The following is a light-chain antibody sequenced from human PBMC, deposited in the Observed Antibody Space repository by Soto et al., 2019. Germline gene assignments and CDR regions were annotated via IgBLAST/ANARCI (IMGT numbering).Light chain of an antibody. CDR1: QSVSYN. J-gene: IGKJ4*01. Sequence: EIVMTQSPATLSVSSGERATLSCRASQSVSYNLAWYQHKPGQAPRLLIYAASTRPSGIPARFSGRGSGTEFTLTITSLQSEDFAVYYCQQYNNWHPLTFGGGTKVDIK. CDR2: AAS. V-gene: IGKV3-15*01. CDR3: QQYNNWHPLT.